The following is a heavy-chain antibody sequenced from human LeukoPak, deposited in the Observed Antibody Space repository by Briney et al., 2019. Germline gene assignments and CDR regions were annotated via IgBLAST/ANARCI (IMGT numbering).Heavy chain of an antibody. D-gene: IGHD6-19*01. J-gene: IGHJ4*02. CDR1: GFALSEYT. Sequence: GGSLRLSCAASGFALSEYTTNWVRQAPEKGREGVSGINPNGNTFYTDSVRGGFTISRDTSTSTLYLEMSSLRVEDTAIYYCVKDRQPDSAWTFDYWGQGTLVSVSS. CDR3: VKDRQPDSAWTFDY. CDR2: INPNGNT. V-gene: IGHV3-23*01.